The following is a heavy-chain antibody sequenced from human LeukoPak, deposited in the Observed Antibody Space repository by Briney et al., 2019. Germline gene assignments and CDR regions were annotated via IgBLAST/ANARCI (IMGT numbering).Heavy chain of an antibody. CDR3: AKVSEYQLLADAFDI. CDR2: ISGSGGST. CDR1: GFTFSSNA. J-gene: IGHJ3*02. V-gene: IGHV3-23*01. Sequence: TGGSLRLSCAASGFTFSSNAMSWVRQAPGKGLEWVSAISGSGGSTYYADSVKGRFTISRDNSKNTLYLQMNSLRAEDTAVYYCAKVSEYQLLADAFDIWGQGTMVTVSS. D-gene: IGHD2-2*01.